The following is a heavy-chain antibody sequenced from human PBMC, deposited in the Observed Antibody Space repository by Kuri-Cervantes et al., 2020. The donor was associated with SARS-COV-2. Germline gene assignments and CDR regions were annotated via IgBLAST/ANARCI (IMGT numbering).Heavy chain of an antibody. CDR2: ISGSGGST. CDR3: TTLIDY. CDR1: GFTFSDYY. Sequence: GESLKISCAASGFTFSDYYMSWIRQAPGKGLEWVSGISGSGGSTNYADSVKGRFTISRDDSKNTLYLQMNSLKTEDTAVYYCTTLIDYWGQGALVTVSS. J-gene: IGHJ4*02. V-gene: IGHV3-23*01.